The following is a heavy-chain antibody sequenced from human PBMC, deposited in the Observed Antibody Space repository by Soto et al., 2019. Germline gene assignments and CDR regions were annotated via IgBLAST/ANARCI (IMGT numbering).Heavy chain of an antibody. CDR3: ATHYGSGGSFL. J-gene: IGHJ4*02. CDR2: INHNGIT. V-gene: IGHV4-34*01. D-gene: IGHD3-10*01. CDR1: GGSFNDYY. Sequence: KASETLSLTCAVYGGSFNDYYWSWIRQSPVKGLEWIAEINHNGITNYNPSLKSRVTISRDASKSQFSLEVNSVTAADTAVYYCATHYGSGGSFLWGQGALVTISS.